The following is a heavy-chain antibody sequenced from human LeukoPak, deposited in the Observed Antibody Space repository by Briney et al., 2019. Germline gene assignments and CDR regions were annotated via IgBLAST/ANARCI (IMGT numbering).Heavy chain of an antibody. D-gene: IGHD1-7*01. CDR2: IYTSGST. J-gene: IGHJ6*03. CDR3: ARVTSVTGTTPLYYYYMDV. V-gene: IGHV4-61*02. CDR1: GGSINSGSHY. Sequence: KPSETLSLTCTVSGGSINSGSHYWSWIRQPAGKGLEWIGRIYTSGSTNYNPSLKSRVTMSVDTSKNQFSLKLSSVTAADTAVYYCARVTSVTGTTPLYYYYMDVWGKGTTVTVSS.